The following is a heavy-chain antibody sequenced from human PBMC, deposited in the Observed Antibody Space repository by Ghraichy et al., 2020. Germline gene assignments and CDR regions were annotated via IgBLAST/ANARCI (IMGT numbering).Heavy chain of an antibody. CDR2: IRQDGNAI. CDR3: ARPRQPTYYYAMDV. Sequence: GGSLRLSCAASGFSFSNYWMTWVRQAPGKGLEWVAYIRQDGNAIYYVDSVKGRFTISRDNAKNSLYLQMNSLRAEDTAVYYCARPRQPTYYYAMDVWGQETTVTVS. J-gene: IGHJ6*02. D-gene: IGHD1-1*01. V-gene: IGHV3-7*01. CDR1: GFSFSNYW.